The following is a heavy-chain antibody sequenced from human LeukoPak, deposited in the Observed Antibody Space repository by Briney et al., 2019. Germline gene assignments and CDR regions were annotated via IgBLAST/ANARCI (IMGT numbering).Heavy chain of an antibody. V-gene: IGHV1-69*13. J-gene: IGHJ6*04. CDR3: ARGYCSGGSCYSYYYGMDV. D-gene: IGHD2-15*01. CDR1: GGTFSSYA. CDR2: IIPIFGTA. Sequence: SVKVSCKASGGTFSSYAISWVRQAPGQGLEWMGGIIPIFGTANYAQKFQGRVTITADESTSTAYMELSSLRSEDTAVYYCARGYCSGGSCYSYYYGMDVWGKGTTVTVSS.